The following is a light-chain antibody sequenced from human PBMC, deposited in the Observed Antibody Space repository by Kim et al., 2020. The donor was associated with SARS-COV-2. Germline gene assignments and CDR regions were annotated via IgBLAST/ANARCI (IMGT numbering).Light chain of an antibody. J-gene: IGKJ2*01. CDR2: DAS. CDR3: QQSYNSPYT. V-gene: IGKV1-39*01. Sequence: GDRVTITCRASQTISSYLNWYQQKPGKAPKLLIYDASSLQGGVPSRFSGSGSGTDFTLTISSLQPEDFATYYCQQSYNSPYTFGQGTKL. CDR1: QTISSY.